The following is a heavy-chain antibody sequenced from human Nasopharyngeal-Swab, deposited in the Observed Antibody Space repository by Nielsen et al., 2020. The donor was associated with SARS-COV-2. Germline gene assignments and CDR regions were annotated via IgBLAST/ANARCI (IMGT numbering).Heavy chain of an antibody. Sequence: RGSLRLSCAASGFTFSSYAMHWVRQAPGKGLEWVAVISYDGSNKYYADSVKGRSTISRDNSKNTLYLQMNSLRAEDTAVYYCATPSPQGYDFWSGYGSWGQGTLVTVSS. CDR2: ISYDGSNK. V-gene: IGHV3-30-3*01. CDR3: ATPSPQGYDFWSGYGS. J-gene: IGHJ4*02. D-gene: IGHD3-3*01. CDR1: GFTFSSYA.